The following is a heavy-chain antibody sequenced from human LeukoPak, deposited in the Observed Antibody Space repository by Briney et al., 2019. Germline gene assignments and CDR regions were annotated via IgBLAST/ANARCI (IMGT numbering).Heavy chain of an antibody. J-gene: IGHJ4*02. CDR1: GGSFSSYY. CDR2: IYYSGST. V-gene: IGHV4-59*01. Sequence: SETLSLTCTVSGGSFSSYYWSWIRQPPGKGLEWIGYIYYSGSTDYNPSLKSRVTMSLDTSKKQFSLNLSSVTAADTAVYYCARAVITFGGAVAKGFDCWGQGTLVTVSS. D-gene: IGHD3-16*01. CDR3: ARAVITFGGAVAKGFDC.